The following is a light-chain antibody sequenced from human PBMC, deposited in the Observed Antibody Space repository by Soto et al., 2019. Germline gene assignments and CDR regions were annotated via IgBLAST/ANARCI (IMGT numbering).Light chain of an antibody. CDR2: EVS. CDR1: SRDVGGSNY. J-gene: IGLJ1*01. Sequence: QSALIQPASVSGSPGQSITISCTGTSRDVGGSNYVSWYQHHPHRAPKLLIYEVSYRPSGVSSRFSGSKSGNTASLTISGLQDEDEADYYCSSYTSSNTLEVFGVGTKLTVL. V-gene: IGLV2-14*01. CDR3: SSYTSSNTLEV.